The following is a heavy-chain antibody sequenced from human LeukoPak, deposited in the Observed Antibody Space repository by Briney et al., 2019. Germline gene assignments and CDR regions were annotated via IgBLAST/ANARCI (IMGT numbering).Heavy chain of an antibody. CDR3: ARGHPVGRNWFDP. J-gene: IGHJ5*02. CDR2: INHSGST. V-gene: IGHV4-34*01. CDR1: GGSLSGYY. Sequence: SETLSLTCAVYGGSLSGYYWSWTRQPPGKGLEWIGEINHSGSTNYNPSLKSRVTISVDTSKNQFSLKLSSVTAADTAVYYCARGHPVGRNWFDPWGQGTLVTVSS.